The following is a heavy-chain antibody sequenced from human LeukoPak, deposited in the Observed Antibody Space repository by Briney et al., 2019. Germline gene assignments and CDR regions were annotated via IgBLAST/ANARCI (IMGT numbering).Heavy chain of an antibody. CDR1: GFTFSSYS. Sequence: GGSLRLSCAASGFTFSSYSMNWVRQAPGKGLEWVSSISSSSSYIYYADSVKGRFTISRDNAKNSLYLQMSSLRSEDTAVYYCARISLWFGEFVFDYWGQGTLVTVSS. D-gene: IGHD3-10*01. CDR3: ARISLWFGEFVFDY. J-gene: IGHJ4*02. CDR2: ISSSSSYI. V-gene: IGHV3-21*01.